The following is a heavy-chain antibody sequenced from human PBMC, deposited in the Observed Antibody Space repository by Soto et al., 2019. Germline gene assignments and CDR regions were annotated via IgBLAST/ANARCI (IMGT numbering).Heavy chain of an antibody. CDR3: ARVLNWTYFDF. V-gene: IGHV4-4*07. D-gene: IGHD1-20*01. CDR2: IYTSGST. J-gene: IGHJ4*02. Sequence: SETLSLSCAVSVGSIRSYYWSWIRQTAGKGLEWIGRIYTSGSTNYNPSLKSRVTMSVDTSKNQFSLKLSSVTAADTAVYYCARVLNWTYFDFWGQGTLVTVSS. CDR1: VGSIRSYY.